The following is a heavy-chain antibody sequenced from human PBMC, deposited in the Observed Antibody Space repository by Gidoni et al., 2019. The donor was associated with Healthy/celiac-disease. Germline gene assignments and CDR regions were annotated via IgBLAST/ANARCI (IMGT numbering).Heavy chain of an antibody. CDR2: IYYSGST. CDR1: GGSISSYY. V-gene: IGHV4-59*01. J-gene: IGHJ2*01. Sequence: QVQLQESGTGLVKPSETRSRTCTVSGGSISSYYWSWIRQPPGKGLEWIGYIYYSGSTNYSPSLKSRVTISVDTSKNQFSLKLSSVTAADTAVYYCASTPSDWYFDLWGRGTLVTVSS. CDR3: ASTPSDWYFDL.